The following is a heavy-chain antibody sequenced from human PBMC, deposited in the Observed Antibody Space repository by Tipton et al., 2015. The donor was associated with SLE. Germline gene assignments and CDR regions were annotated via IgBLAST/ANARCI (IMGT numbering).Heavy chain of an antibody. CDR2: TSSGGGSR. CDR1: GFTFSGYS. J-gene: IGHJ4*02. CDR3: ATLGPNCSGGSCYSGKFDF. D-gene: IGHD2-15*01. Sequence: SLRLSCAASGFTFSGYSMTWVRQAPGKGLEWVSSTSSGGGSRYYADSIKGRFTISRDNAKNSLFLQMNSLKAGDTAVYYCATLGPNCSGGSCYSGKFDFWGQGTLVTVSS. V-gene: IGHV3-21*03.